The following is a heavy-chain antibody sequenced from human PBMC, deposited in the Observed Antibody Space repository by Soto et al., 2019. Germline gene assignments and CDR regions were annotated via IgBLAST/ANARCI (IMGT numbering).Heavy chain of an antibody. CDR2: ISAYNGNT. CDR1: GYTFTSYG. D-gene: IGHD3-22*01. V-gene: IGHV1-18*01. J-gene: IGHJ6*02. Sequence: AASVKVSCKASGYTFTSYGISWVRQAPGQGLEWMGWISAYNGNTNYAQKLQGRVTMTTDTSTSTAYMELRSLRSDDTAVYYCARDYYDSSGYYYSYYYGMDVWGQGTTVTVS. CDR3: ARDYYDSSGYYYSYYYGMDV.